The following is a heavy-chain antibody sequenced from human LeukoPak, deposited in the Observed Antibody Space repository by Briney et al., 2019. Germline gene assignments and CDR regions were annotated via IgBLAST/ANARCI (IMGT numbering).Heavy chain of an antibody. V-gene: IGHV3-30*14. CDR3: ARELNELDGGLDY. CDR1: GFTFSSYA. CDR2: ISYDGSNK. Sequence: PGGSLRLSCAASGFTFSSYAMHWVRQAPGKGLEWVAVISYDGSNKYYADSVKGRFTISRDNSKNTLYLQMNSLRAEDTAVYYCARELNELDGGLDYWGQGTLVTVSS. D-gene: IGHD3-16*01. J-gene: IGHJ4*02.